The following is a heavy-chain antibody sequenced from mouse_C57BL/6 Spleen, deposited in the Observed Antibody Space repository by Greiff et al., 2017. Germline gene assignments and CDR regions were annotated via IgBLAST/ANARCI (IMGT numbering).Heavy chain of an antibody. CDR2: IDPENGDT. Sequence: VQLKQSGAELVRPGASVKLSCTASGFTIKDYYMHWVKQRPEQGLEWIGWIDPENGDTKYASKFQGKATITADTSSNTAYLQLSSLTSEDAAVYYCARNAMDYWGQGTSVTVSS. CDR3: ARNAMDY. J-gene: IGHJ4*01. CDR1: GFTIKDYY. V-gene: IGHV14-4*01.